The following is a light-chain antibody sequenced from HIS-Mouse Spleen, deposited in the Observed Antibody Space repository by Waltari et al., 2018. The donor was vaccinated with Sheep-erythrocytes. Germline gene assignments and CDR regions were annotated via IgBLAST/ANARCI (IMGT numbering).Light chain of an antibody. CDR2: AVS. Sequence: QSALTQPRSVSGSPGQSVTISCTGTTSHAGGYNYASWYQQHPGKAPQLMIYAVSKRPSGVPDRFSGSKSGNTASLTISGLQAEDEADYYCCSYAGSYNHVFATGTKVTVL. CDR3: CSYAGSYNHV. V-gene: IGLV2-11*01. J-gene: IGLJ1*01. CDR1: TSHAGGYNY.